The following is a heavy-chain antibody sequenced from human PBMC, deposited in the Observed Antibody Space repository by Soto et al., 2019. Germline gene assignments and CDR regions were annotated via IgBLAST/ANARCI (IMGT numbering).Heavy chain of an antibody. CDR2: IIPIFGTA. V-gene: IGHV1-69*06. Sequence: ASVKVSCKASGGTFSSYAISWVRQAPGQGLEWMGGIIPIFGTANYAQKFQGRVTITADKSTSTAYMELSSLRSEDTAVYYCARDGYGDYDYYYYYGMDVWGQGTTVTVSS. CDR3: ARDGYGDYDYYYYYGMDV. D-gene: IGHD4-17*01. J-gene: IGHJ6*02. CDR1: GGTFSSYA.